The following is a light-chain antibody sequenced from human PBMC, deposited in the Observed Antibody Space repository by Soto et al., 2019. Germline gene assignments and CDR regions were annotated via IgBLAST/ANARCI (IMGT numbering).Light chain of an antibody. V-gene: IGKV3-20*01. CDR2: GAS. CDR1: QSVSSSY. Sequence: EIGLTQSASTLSLSAGERATLSCWASQSVSSSYLAWYQQKPGQAPRLLIYGASSRATGIPDRFSGSGSGTDFTLTISRLEPEDFAVYYCQQYGSSPPITFGQGTRLEIK. J-gene: IGKJ5*01. CDR3: QQYGSSPPIT.